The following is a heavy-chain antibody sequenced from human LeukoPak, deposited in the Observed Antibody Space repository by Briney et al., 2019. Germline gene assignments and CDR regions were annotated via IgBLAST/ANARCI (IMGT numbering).Heavy chain of an antibody. CDR2: IRSKAYGGTT. V-gene: IGHV3-49*04. Sequence: GGSLRLSCTASGFTFGDYAMSWVRQAPGKGLEWVGFIRSKAYGGTTEYAASVKGRFTISRDDSKSIAYLQMNSLKTEDTAVYYCARWSAAGTTGFDPWGQGTLVTVSS. CDR1: GFTFGDYA. J-gene: IGHJ5*02. CDR3: ARWSAAGTTGFDP. D-gene: IGHD6-13*01.